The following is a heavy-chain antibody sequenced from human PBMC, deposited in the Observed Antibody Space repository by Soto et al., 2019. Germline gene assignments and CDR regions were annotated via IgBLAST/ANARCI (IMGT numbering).Heavy chain of an antibody. J-gene: IGHJ4*02. CDR3: ARCSGWYGQCYFDC. D-gene: IGHD6-13*01. CDR1: GFIVSSSY. Sequence: DVQLVETGGGLIQPGGSLRLSCAASGFIVSSSYMSWVRQAPGKGLEWVSVLYSDGRTYYADSVKGRFTISRDNSKNTWYLQMNSLSAEDTAVDYCARCSGWYGQCYFDCWGQGTLVTVSS. CDR2: LYSDGRT. V-gene: IGHV3-53*02.